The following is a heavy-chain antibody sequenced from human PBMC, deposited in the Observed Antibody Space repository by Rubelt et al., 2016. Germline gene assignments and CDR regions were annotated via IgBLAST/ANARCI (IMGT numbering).Heavy chain of an antibody. CDR3: ARGEGGYVH. J-gene: IGHJ4*02. Sequence: QVQLQESGPGLVKPSETLSLICTVSGGSISSYYWSWIRQPPGKGLEWIGYIYYSGSTNYNPSLKSRVTISVDTSKNQFSLKLSSVTAADTAVYYCARGEGGYVHWGQGTLVTVSS. D-gene: IGHD5-12*01. CDR1: GGSISSYY. V-gene: IGHV4-59*01. CDR2: IYYSGST.